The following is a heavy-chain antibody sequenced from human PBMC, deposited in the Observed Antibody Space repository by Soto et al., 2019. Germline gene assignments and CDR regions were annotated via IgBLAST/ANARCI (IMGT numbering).Heavy chain of an antibody. CDR2: VNPNSGNT. CDR1: GYTFTSYD. J-gene: IGHJ6*02. V-gene: IGHV1-8*01. D-gene: IGHD3-3*01. CDR3: ARGIFLEWLSFGMDV. Sequence: ASVKVSCKASGYTFTSYDINWVRQATGQGLEWMGWVNPNSGNTGYAQKFQGRVTMTRNTSISTAYMELSSLRSEDTAVYYCARGIFLEWLSFGMDVWGQGTTVTVSS.